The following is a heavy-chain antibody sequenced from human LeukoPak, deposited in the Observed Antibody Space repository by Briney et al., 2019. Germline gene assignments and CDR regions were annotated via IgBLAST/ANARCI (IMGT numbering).Heavy chain of an antibody. CDR2: INSDGSIT. CDR3: AKDRATSGSYGMDV. CDR1: GFTFSSYW. D-gene: IGHD6-19*01. V-gene: IGHV3-74*01. J-gene: IGHJ6*02. Sequence: GGSLRLSCAASGFTFSSYWMHWVRQAPGKGLVWVSRINSDGSITTYAGSVKGRFTISRDNAKNTLYLQMNSLRAEDTAVYYCAKDRATSGSYGMDVWGQGTTVTVSS.